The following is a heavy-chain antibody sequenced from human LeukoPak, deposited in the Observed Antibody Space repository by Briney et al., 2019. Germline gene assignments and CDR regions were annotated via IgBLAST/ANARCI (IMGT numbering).Heavy chain of an antibody. J-gene: IGHJ4*02. CDR2: IYYSGST. D-gene: IGHD2-2*01. CDR1: GGSFSGYY. V-gene: IGHV4-59*08. Sequence: SETLSLTCAVYGGSFSGYYWSWIRQPPGTGLEWIGYIYYSGSTNYNPSLKSRVTISVDTSKNQFSLKLSSVTAADTAVYYCARQLGYCSSTSCFHFDYWGQGTLVTVSS. CDR3: ARQLGYCSSTSCFHFDY.